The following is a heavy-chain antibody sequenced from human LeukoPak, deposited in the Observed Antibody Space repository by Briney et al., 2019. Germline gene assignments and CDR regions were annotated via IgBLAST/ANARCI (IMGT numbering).Heavy chain of an antibody. CDR3: ARLYTYYDQEDY. J-gene: IGHJ4*02. D-gene: IGHD3-22*01. CDR2: IYARDSDT. Sequence: GESLKISCKGSEYSFGKYWIGWVRQMPGKGLEWMGIIYARDSDTRYSPSFQGQVTISADKSISTAYLQWSSLKASDTAMYYCARLYTYYDQEDYWGQGTLVTVSS. V-gene: IGHV5-51*01. CDR1: EYSFGKYW.